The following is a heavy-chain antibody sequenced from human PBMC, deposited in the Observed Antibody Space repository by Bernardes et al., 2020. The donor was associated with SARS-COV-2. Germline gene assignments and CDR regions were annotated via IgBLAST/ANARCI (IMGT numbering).Heavy chain of an antibody. Sequence: GVLRLSCAASGFTVSSNYMSWVRQAPGKGLEWVSVIYSGGSTYYADSVKGRFTISRDNSKNTLYLQMNSLRAEDTAVYYCARHFGVVLKYFYYYGMDVWGQGTTVTVSS. J-gene: IGHJ6*02. D-gene: IGHD3-3*01. CDR1: GFTVSSNY. V-gene: IGHV3-53*01. CDR3: ARHFGVVLKYFYYYGMDV. CDR2: IYSGGST.